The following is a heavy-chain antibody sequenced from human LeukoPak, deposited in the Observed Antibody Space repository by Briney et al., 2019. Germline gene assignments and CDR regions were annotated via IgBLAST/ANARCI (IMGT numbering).Heavy chain of an antibody. CDR1: GFTFSSNW. V-gene: IGHV3-7*01. CDR3: ARAGL. CDR2: IKHDGSEK. J-gene: IGHJ2*01. Sequence: PGGPLRLSCAASGFTFSSNWMSWVRQAPGKGLEWVANIKHDGSEKYYVDSVKGRFTISRDNAKNSLYLQMNSLRAEDTAVYYCARAGLWGRGTLVTVSS.